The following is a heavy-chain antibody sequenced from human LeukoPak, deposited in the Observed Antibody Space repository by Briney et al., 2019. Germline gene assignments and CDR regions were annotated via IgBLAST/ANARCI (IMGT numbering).Heavy chain of an antibody. Sequence: GGSLRLSCAASGFTFSRYWMQWVCQAPGKGLVWVSRINSDGSSTSYADSVKGRFTISRDNSKNTLYLQMNSLRAEDTALYYCAKDDYYDSSGGFDYWGQGTLVTVSS. CDR1: GFTFSRYW. V-gene: IGHV3-74*01. J-gene: IGHJ4*02. D-gene: IGHD3-22*01. CDR2: INSDGSST. CDR3: AKDDYYDSSGGFDY.